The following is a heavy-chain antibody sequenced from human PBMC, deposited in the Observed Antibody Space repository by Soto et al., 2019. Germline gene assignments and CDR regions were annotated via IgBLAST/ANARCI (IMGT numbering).Heavy chain of an antibody. Sequence: LRSSCSASGILISANAMSWVRQAPGGGLEWVSTISGSAGVAFYADSVRGRFIISRDISKNTLYLQLSTLRADDMARYYCVKGSVWTWFDPWGQGILVTISS. CDR2: ISGSAGVA. D-gene: IGHD2-21*01. CDR3: VKGSVWTWFDP. CDR1: GILISANA. V-gene: IGHV3-23*01. J-gene: IGHJ5*02.